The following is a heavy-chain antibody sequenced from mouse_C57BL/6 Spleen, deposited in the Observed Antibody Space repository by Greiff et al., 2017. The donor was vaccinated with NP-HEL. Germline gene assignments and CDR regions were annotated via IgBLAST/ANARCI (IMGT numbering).Heavy chain of an antibody. CDR3: ARYYGSFYAMDY. CDR1: GFTFSDYG. CDR2: ISSGSSTI. V-gene: IGHV5-17*01. D-gene: IGHD1-1*01. Sequence: EVHLVESGGGLVKPGGSLKLSCAASGFTFSDYGMHWVRQAPEKGLEWVAYISSGSSTIYYADTVKGRFTISRDNAKNNLFLQMTSLRSEDTAMYYCARYYGSFYAMDYWGQGTSVTVSS. J-gene: IGHJ4*01.